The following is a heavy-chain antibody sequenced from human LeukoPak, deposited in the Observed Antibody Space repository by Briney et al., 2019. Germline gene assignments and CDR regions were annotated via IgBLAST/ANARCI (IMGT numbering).Heavy chain of an antibody. V-gene: IGHV3-30*04. J-gene: IGHJ4*02. Sequence: PGGSLRLSCAASGFTFISYAMHWVRQAPGKGLEWVAVISYDGSDKYYADSVKGRFTISRDNSRNTLYLQVNSLRAEDTAVYDCARVGVLGMVIAAAGTVYFDYWGQGTLVTVSS. CDR1: GFTFISYA. CDR2: ISYDGSDK. D-gene: IGHD6-13*01. CDR3: ARVGVLGMVIAAAGTVYFDY.